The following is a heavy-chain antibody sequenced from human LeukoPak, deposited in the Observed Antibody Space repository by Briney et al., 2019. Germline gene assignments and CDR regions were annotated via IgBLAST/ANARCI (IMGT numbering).Heavy chain of an antibody. CDR1: GFTFSSYW. CDR2: INGDGSTT. D-gene: IGHD3-16*01. J-gene: IGHJ2*01. V-gene: IGHV3-74*01. CDR3: ARVSIGAWYFDL. Sequence: GGSLRLSCAASGFTFSSYWMHWVRQAPGKGLVWVSRINGDGSTTTYADSVTGRFTISRDNAKNTQYLQMNRLGAEDTAVYYCARVSIGAWYFDLWGRGTLATVSS.